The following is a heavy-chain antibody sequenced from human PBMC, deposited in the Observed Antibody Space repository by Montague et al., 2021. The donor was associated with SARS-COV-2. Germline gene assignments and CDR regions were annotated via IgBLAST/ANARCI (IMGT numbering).Heavy chain of an antibody. J-gene: IGHJ4*02. CDR3: ARGVITPDY. D-gene: IGHD2-21*01. CDR2: IVDSGSST. V-gene: IGHV3-23*01. Sequence: SLRLSCAASGFTFTSYAMSWVRQAPGKGLEWVSGIVDSGSSTHYADSVKGLFTISRDNSKNMVYLQMNSLRAEDTAVYYCARGVITPDYWGQGTLVTVSS. CDR1: GFTFTSYA.